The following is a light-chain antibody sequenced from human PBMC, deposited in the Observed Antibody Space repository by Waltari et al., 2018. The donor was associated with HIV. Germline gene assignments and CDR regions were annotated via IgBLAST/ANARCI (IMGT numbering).Light chain of an antibody. Sequence: QSALTQPASASGSPGQSITISCTGTSSDVWGYNLVSWYQQHPGKAPKLMIYEVSKRPSGVSNRFSGSKSGNTASLTISGLQAEDEADYYCCAYAGSTTYVIFGGGTKLTVL. V-gene: IGLV2-23*02. CDR1: SSDVWGYNL. CDR2: EVS. CDR3: CAYAGSTTYVI. J-gene: IGLJ2*01.